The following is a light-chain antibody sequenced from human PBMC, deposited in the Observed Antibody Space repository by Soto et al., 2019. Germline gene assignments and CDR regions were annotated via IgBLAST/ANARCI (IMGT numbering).Light chain of an antibody. CDR3: QQYSSSPRVT. V-gene: IGKV3-20*01. CDR1: QSVNNNY. J-gene: IGKJ5*01. Sequence: EIVFTQSPGTLSLSAGERATLSCRASQSVNNNYVAWYQQKPGQAPRLLIYGASSRATGIPDRFSGSGSGTDFTLTISRPETEDFAVYYCQQYSSSPRVTVGQGTRREIK. CDR2: GAS.